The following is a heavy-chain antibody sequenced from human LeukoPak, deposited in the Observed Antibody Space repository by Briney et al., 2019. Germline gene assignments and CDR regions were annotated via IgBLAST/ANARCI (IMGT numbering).Heavy chain of an antibody. CDR1: GGSFSGYY. CDR3: ARARTDYYGSGSYHWVWFDP. Sequence: SETLSLTCAVYGGSFSGYYWIRLRQPPGQGLEWTGETNHSGSTNYNPSLKSRVTISIDTSKNQFSLKLSSVTAADTAVYYCARARTDYYGSGSYHWVWFDPWGQGTLVTVSS. D-gene: IGHD3-10*01. V-gene: IGHV4-34*01. J-gene: IGHJ5*02. CDR2: TNHSGST.